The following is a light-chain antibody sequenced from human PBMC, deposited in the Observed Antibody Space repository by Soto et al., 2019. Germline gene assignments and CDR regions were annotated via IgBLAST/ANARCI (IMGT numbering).Light chain of an antibody. Sequence: DIQMTQSPSTLSASVGDRVTITCRASQSTGGWLAWFQQKPGKAPKLLIYDASNLQSGVPRRFSGSGAGTEFTLTISGLQPDDFASYYCLQDNSYPYTFGQGTKLEIK. V-gene: IGKV1-5*01. CDR2: DAS. CDR1: QSTGGW. CDR3: LQDNSYPYT. J-gene: IGKJ2*01.